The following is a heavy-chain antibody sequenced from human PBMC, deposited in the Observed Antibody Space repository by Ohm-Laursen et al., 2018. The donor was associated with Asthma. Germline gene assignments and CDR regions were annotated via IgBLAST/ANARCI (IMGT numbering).Heavy chain of an antibody. D-gene: IGHD6-19*01. CDR3: AKDRSGWYKDY. CDR2: IIGSGDRT. J-gene: IGHJ4*02. V-gene: IGHV3-23*01. CDR1: GYTFSRYS. Sequence: SLRLSCAASGYTFSRYSIHWVRQAPGKGLEWVSSIIGSGDRTNYADSVKGRFTISRDNSKNTLYLQMSSLRAEDTAVYYCAKDRSGWYKDYWGQGTLVTVSS.